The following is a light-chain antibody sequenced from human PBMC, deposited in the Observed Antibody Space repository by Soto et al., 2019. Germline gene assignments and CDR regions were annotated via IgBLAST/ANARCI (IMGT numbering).Light chain of an antibody. Sequence: DIQLTQSPSTLSSSLGDRVTLTCRASQSISSWLAWYQQKPGKAPKLLIYDASSLESGVPSRFSGSGSGTEFTLTISSMQPDDFATYYCQQYNSYLTFGQGTKVDIK. CDR1: QSISSW. CDR3: QQYNSYLT. J-gene: IGKJ1*01. V-gene: IGKV1-5*01. CDR2: DAS.